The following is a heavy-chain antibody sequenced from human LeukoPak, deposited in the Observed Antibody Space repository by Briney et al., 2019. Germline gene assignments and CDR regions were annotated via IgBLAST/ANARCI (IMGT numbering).Heavy chain of an antibody. CDR3: AKQLGYCSDGSCYFPY. CDR1: GFIFSSYP. J-gene: IGHJ4*02. V-gene: IGHV3-23*01. D-gene: IGHD2-15*01. Sequence: EGSLRLSCAASGFIFSSYPLNWVRQAPGKGPEWVSAISNNGGYTYYADSVQGRFTISRDNSKSTLCLQMNSLRAEDTAVYYCAKQLGYCSDGSCYFPYWGQGTLVTVSS. CDR2: ISNNGGYT.